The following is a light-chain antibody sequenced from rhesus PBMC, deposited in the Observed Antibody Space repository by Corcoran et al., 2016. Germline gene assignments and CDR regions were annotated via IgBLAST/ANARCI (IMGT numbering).Light chain of an antibody. CDR3: QQGYSTPLT. V-gene: IGKV1-33*02. Sequence: DIQMSQSPSSLSASVGDKVTITCRASQGISNALAWYQQKPGKAPKLLIEAASSLESGVPSRFSGSISGTDFTLTISRVQPEDFATEYCQQGYSTPLTFGGGTKVELK. CDR2: AAS. CDR1: QGISNA. J-gene: IGKJ4*01.